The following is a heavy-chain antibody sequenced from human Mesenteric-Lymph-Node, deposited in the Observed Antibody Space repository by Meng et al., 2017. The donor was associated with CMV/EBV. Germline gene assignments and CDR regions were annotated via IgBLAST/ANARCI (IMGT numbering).Heavy chain of an antibody. Sequence: GESLKISCVTSGFIFSSYWMSWVRQAPGKGLEWVSSISSSSTIYYADSVKGRFTIPRDNAKNPLYLQMNSLRAEDTAVYYCASGYASDYWGQGTMVTVSS. CDR2: ISSSSTI. CDR3: ASGYASDY. D-gene: IGHD3-10*01. CDR1: GFIFSSYW. J-gene: IGHJ4*01. V-gene: IGHV3-69-1*01.